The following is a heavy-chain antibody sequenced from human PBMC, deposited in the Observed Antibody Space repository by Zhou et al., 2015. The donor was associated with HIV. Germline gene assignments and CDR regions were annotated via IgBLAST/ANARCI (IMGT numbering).Heavy chain of an antibody. J-gene: IGHJ2*01. CDR1: GYAFDNYA. CDR2: ISPYNGNT. CDR3: ARGTMVTTDYWYLDV. Sequence: QVQLVQSGNEVKKPGGSVKVSCKTYGYAFDNYAIHWVRQAPGQGLEYMAWISPYNGNTDYAPKFQGRVTVTADTSTSTVYMDLRSLRSGDTAIYYCARGTMVTTDYWYLDVWGLAHWSLSLQ. V-gene: IGHV1-18*01. D-gene: IGHD4/OR15-4a*01.